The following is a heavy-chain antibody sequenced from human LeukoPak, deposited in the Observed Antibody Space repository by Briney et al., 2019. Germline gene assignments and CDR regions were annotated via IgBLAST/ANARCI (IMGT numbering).Heavy chain of an antibody. CDR2: ISYDGSNA. CDR1: GFTFSGYG. Sequence: GGSLRLSCAASGFTFSGYGMHWVRQAPGKGLEWVAIISYDGSNAYYADSVKGRFTISRDNSKNTLYLQMNSLRAEDTAVYYCAKPLYYYHSSGYNFDYWAREPWSPSPQ. CDR3: AKPLYYYHSSGYNFDY. D-gene: IGHD3-22*01. V-gene: IGHV3-30*18. J-gene: IGHJ4*02.